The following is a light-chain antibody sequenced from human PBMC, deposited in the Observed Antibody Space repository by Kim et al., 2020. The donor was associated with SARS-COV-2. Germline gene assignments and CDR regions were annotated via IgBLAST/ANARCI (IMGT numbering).Light chain of an antibody. Sequence: QRVTLSCSGSSSNIVSNTVNWYQQFPGTAPKPLIYRNNQRPSGVPDRFSGSKSGTSASLAISGLQSDDEADYYCAAWDDSLNGRVFGGGTKLTVL. J-gene: IGLJ3*02. CDR3: AAWDDSLNGRV. V-gene: IGLV1-44*01. CDR2: RNN. CDR1: SSNIVSNT.